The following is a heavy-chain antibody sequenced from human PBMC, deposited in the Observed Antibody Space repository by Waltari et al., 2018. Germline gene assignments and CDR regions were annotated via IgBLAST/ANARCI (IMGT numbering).Heavy chain of an antibody. D-gene: IGHD2-21*01. J-gene: IGHJ3*02. V-gene: IGHV4-34*01. CDR2: INHSGST. CDR1: RGSFSCYY. CDR3: ARRVRELWWKAFDI. Sequence: QVQLQQWGAGLFKPSETLSLTCAVYRGSFSCYYWTWIPHPHPPALEWIGEINHSGSTNYNPSLKSRVTISVDTSKNQFSLKLSSVTAADTAVYYCARRVRELWWKAFDIWGQGTMVTVSS.